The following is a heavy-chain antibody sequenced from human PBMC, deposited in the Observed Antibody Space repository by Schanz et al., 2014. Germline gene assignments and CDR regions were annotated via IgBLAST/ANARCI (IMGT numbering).Heavy chain of an antibody. CDR3: ARDLSSLIQGDV. Sequence: DLEESGGGVVQPGRSLRLSCAASGFTFSNYSMNWVRQAPGKGLEWVSSISSTSSYIFYADSVKGRFAISRDNAKNLLYLQMNGLRAEDTAVYFCARDLSSLIQGDVWGKGTTVTVSS. CDR2: ISSTSSYI. J-gene: IGHJ6*04. D-gene: IGHD2-2*01. CDR1: GFTFSNYS. V-gene: IGHV3-21*01.